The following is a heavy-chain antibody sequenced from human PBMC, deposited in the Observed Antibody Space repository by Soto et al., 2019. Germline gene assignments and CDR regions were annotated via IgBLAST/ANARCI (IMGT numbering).Heavy chain of an antibody. Sequence: EVQLLESGGGLIQPGGSLRLSCAGSGFTFSDYGMNWVRQAPGKGLEWVSGLTWGGSAYYAASVRGRFTISRDNSKSILYVQMNSLTVEDTAVYYCAKERTSSTYDGMDVWGQGTPVTVSS. CDR2: LTWGGSA. D-gene: IGHD6-6*01. V-gene: IGHV3-23*01. CDR3: AKERTSSTYDGMDV. J-gene: IGHJ6*02. CDR1: GFTFSDYG.